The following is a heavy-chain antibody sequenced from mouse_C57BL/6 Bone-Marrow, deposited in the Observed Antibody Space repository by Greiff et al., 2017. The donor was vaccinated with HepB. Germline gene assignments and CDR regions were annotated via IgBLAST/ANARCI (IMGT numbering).Heavy chain of an antibody. CDR2: ISSGGSYT. Sequence: EVKLMESGGDLVKPGGSLKLSCAASGFTFSSYGMSWVRQTPDKRLEWVATISSGGSYTYYPDSVKGRFTISRDNAKNTLYLQMSSLKSEDTAMYYCARHPYWYFDVWGTGTTVTVSS. CDR1: GFTFSSYG. CDR3: ARHPYWYFDV. V-gene: IGHV5-6*01. J-gene: IGHJ1*03.